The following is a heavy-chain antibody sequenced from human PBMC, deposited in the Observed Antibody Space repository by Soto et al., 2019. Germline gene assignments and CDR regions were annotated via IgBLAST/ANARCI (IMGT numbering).Heavy chain of an antibody. CDR2: IDWDDDK. D-gene: IGHD3-22*01. CDR3: ARGTRYYYDSSGYYFRDAFDI. J-gene: IGHJ3*02. V-gene: IGHV2-70*01. Sequence: GSGPTLVNPTQTLTLTCTFSGFSLSTSGMCVSWIRQPPGKALEWLALIDWDDDKYDSTSLKTRLTISKDTPKNQVDLTMTNMDPVDTATYYYARGTRYYYDSSGYYFRDAFDIWGQGTMVTVSS. CDR1: GFSLSTSGMC.